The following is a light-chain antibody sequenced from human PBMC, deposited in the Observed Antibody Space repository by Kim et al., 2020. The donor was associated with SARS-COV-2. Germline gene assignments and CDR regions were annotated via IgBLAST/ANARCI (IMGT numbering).Light chain of an antibody. CDR2: DAT. CDR3: QQYENLPT. Sequence: SLSPGESATLPCGASQTLGSDFIARYQQKPGLAPRLVIYDATKRATGVPDRFSGSGSGTHFTLTISDLEPEDFGLYYCQQYENLPTFGQGTKLEI. CDR1: QTLGSDF. J-gene: IGKJ2*01. V-gene: IGKV3D-20*01.